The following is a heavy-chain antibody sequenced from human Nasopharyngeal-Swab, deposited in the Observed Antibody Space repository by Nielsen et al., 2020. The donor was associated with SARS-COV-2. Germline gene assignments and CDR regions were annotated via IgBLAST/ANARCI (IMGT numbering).Heavy chain of an antibody. Sequence: GESLKISYAASGFTFSDSAIHWVRQASGKGLEWVGRVRSKGNNYATAYSASVKGRFIIFRDDPTNTAYLQMNSLKTEDTAMYYCTRCGGGHYSGRDYWGQGTLVTVSS. CDR1: GFTFSDSA. J-gene: IGHJ4*02. D-gene: IGHD2-15*01. CDR3: TRCGGGHYSGRDY. V-gene: IGHV3-73*01. CDR2: VRSKGNNYAT.